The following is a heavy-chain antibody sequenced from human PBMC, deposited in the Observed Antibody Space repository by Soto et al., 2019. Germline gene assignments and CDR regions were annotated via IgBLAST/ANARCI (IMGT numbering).Heavy chain of an antibody. CDR1: GFTFSSYW. CDR2: INSDGSST. D-gene: IGHD3-22*01. CDR3: ARAPATDYDSSGYYVG. J-gene: IGHJ4*02. V-gene: IGHV3-74*01. Sequence: EVQLVESGGGLVQPGGSLRLCCAASGFTFSSYWMHWVRQAPGKGLVWVSRINSDGSSTSYADSVKGRFTISRDNAKNTLYLQMNSLRAEDTAVYYCARAPATDYDSSGYYVGWGQGTLVTVSS.